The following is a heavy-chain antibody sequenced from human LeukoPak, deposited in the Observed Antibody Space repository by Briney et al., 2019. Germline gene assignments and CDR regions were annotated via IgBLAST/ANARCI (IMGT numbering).Heavy chain of an antibody. CDR1: GGSISSSTYY. CDR3: ARSHYYDSSGSHNNWFDP. CDR2: IYYSGST. J-gene: IGHJ5*02. V-gene: IGHV4-39*01. Sequence: PSETLSLTCTVSGGSISSSTYYWGWIRQPPGKGLEWIGNIYYSGSTYYNPSLKSRVSISVDPSKKQFSLKLSSVTAADTATYYCARSHYYDSSGSHNNWFDPWGQGTLVTVSS. D-gene: IGHD3-22*01.